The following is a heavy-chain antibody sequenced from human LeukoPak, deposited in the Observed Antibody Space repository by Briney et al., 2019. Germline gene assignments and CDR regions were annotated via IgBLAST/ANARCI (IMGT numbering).Heavy chain of an antibody. V-gene: IGHV4-61*08. Sequence: SETLSLTCAVSGDSITSGGYSWSWIRQPPGKGLEWIGYIYSSGSTSYNPSLKSRVTISVDTSKNQFSLRLKFVTAADTAVYYCARLGGSRDFDYWGQGTLVTVSS. D-gene: IGHD3-16*01. CDR3: ARLGGSRDFDY. CDR2: IYSSGST. J-gene: IGHJ4*02. CDR1: GDSITSGGYS.